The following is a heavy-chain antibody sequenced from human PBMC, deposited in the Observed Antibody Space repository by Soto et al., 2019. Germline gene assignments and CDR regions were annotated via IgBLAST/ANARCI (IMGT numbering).Heavy chain of an antibody. Sequence: LRLSCAASGFTFSSYAMSWVRQAPGKGLEWVSAISGSGGSTYYADSVKGRFTISRDNSKNTLYLQMNSLRAEDTAVYYCAKLRYSSSSASDYWGQGTLVTVYS. D-gene: IGHD6-6*01. CDR2: ISGSGGST. J-gene: IGHJ4*02. V-gene: IGHV3-23*01. CDR3: AKLRYSSSSASDY. CDR1: GFTFSSYA.